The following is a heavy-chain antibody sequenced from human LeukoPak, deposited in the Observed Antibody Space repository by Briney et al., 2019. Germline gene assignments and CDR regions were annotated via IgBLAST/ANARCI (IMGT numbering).Heavy chain of an antibody. CDR2: INPNSGGT. J-gene: IGHJ4*02. CDR1: GYTFTSYG. V-gene: IGHV1-2*02. CDR3: ARDERYDSSGYPFDY. Sequence: GASVKVSCKASGYTFTSYGISWVRQAPGQGLEWMGWINPNSGGTEYAQKFQGRVTMTRDTSITTAYMELSRLRSDDTAVYYCARDERYDSSGYPFDYWGQGTLVTVSS. D-gene: IGHD3-22*01.